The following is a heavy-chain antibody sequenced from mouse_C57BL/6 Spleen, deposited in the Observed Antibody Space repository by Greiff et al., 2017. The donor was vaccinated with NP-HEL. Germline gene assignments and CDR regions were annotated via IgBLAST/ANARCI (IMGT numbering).Heavy chain of an antibody. CDR3: ARDGGSYGYFDV. CDR2: IDPSDSET. Sequence: VQLQQPGAELVRPGSSVKLSCKASGYTFTSYWMHWVKQRPIQGLEWIGNIDPSDSETHYNQKFKDKATLTVDKSSSTAYMQLSSLTAEDSAVYDCARDGGSYGYFDVWGKGTTVTVSS. CDR1: GYTFTSYW. J-gene: IGHJ1*03. D-gene: IGHD1-1*02. V-gene: IGHV1-52*01.